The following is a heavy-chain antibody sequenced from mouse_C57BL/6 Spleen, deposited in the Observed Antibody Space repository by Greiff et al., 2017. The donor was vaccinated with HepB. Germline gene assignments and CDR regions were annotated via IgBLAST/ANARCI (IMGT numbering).Heavy chain of an antibody. V-gene: IGHV10-3*01. J-gene: IGHJ1*03. D-gene: IGHD1-1*01. CDR2: IRSKSSNYAT. CDR3: VRERDGSSYWYFDV. CDR1: GFTFNTYA. Sequence: EPGGGLVQPKGSLKLSCAASGFTFNTYAMHWVRQAPGKGLEWVARIRSKSSNYATYYADSVKDRFTISRDDSQSMLYLQMNNLKTEDTAMYYCVRERDGSSYWYFDVWGTGTTVTVSS.